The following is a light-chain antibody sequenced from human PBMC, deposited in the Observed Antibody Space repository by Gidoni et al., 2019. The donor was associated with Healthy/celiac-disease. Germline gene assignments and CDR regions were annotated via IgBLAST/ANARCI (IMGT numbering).Light chain of an antibody. J-gene: IGKJ1*01. V-gene: IGKV1-27*01. CDR3: QKYNSAPET. CDR2: AAS. Sequence: DIQMTQSPSSLSASVGDRVTITCRASQGISNYLAWYQQKPGKVPKLLIYAASTLQSGVPSRFVFFFFGTDFTLTISSLQPEDVATYYCQKYNSAPETFGQGTKVEIK. CDR1: QGISNY.